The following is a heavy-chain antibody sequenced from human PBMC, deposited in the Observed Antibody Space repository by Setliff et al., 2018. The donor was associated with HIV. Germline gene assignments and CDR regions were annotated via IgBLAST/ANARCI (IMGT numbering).Heavy chain of an antibody. Sequence: ASVKVSCKASGYSFTGYHMHWVRQAPGQGLERMGWINPNSGGTNYAQKFQGRVTMTTDTSISTVYMELSSLTSADTAVYYCARDTVKATFSDYWGQGTLVTAPQ. CDR1: GYSFTGYH. J-gene: IGHJ4*02. CDR2: INPNSGGT. CDR3: ARDTVKATFSDY. D-gene: IGHD4-17*01. V-gene: IGHV1-2*02.